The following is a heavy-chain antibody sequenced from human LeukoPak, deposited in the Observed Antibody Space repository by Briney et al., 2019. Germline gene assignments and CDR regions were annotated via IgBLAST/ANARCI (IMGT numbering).Heavy chain of an antibody. D-gene: IGHD6-19*01. V-gene: IGHV4-34*01. J-gene: IGHJ4*02. CDR2: INHSGST. CDR3: ARGPWSSGWYGDY. Sequence: SETLSLTCAVYGGSFSGYYWSWIRQPPGKGLEWIGEINHSGSTNYNPSLKSRVTISVDTSKNQFSLKLSSVTVADTAVYYCARGPWSSGWYGDYWGQGTLVTVSS. CDR1: GGSFSGYY.